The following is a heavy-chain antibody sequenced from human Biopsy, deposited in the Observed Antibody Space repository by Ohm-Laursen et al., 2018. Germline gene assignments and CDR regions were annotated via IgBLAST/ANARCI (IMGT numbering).Heavy chain of an antibody. J-gene: IGHJ3*01. CDR2: IYPGGST. CDR1: GGDINNYY. CDR3: ASVVLGPTNDAFDL. Sequence: SQTLSLTCYVSGGDINNYYWSWIRQPAGKGLEWIGRIYPGGSTNYNPSLKSRVTMSVDTSKKQLSLRLRSVTAADTAMYYCASVVLGPTNDAFDLWGQGPMVVVSS. D-gene: IGHD3-22*01. V-gene: IGHV4-4*07.